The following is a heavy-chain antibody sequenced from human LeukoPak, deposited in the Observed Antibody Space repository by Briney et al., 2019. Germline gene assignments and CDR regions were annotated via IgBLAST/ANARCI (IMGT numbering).Heavy chain of an antibody. J-gene: IGHJ5*02. CDR1: GYFISSGYY. D-gene: IGHD2-2*01. CDR2: IYHSGST. Sequence: PTETLSLTCAVSGYFISSGYYRGWIRQPPGKGLEWIGSIYHSGSTYYNPSLKSRVTISVDTSKNQFSLKLSSVTAADTAVYYCARGEVVVVPAAIRFDPWGQGTLVTVSS. CDR3: ARGEVVVVPAAIRFDP. V-gene: IGHV4-38-2*01.